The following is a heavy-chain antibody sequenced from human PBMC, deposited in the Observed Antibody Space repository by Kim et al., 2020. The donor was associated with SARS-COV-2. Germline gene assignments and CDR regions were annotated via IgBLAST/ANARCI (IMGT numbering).Heavy chain of an antibody. V-gene: IGHV4-39*01. J-gene: IGHJ4*02. CDR1: GGSISSSSYY. CDR2: IYYSGST. CDR3: ARHGNIVVVPAAILVASGFDY. D-gene: IGHD2-2*01. Sequence: SETLSLTCTVSGGSISSSSYYWGWIRQPPGKGLEWIGSIYYSGSTYYNPSLKSRVTISVDTSKNQFSLKLSSVTAADTAVYYCARHGNIVVVPAAILVASGFDYWGQGTLVTVSS.